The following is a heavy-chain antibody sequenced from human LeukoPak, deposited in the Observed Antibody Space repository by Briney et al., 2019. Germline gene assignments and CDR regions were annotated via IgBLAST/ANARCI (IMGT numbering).Heavy chain of an antibody. CDR3: ARGGTYYYDSSGPLYWYFDL. CDR1: GGSISSYY. CDR2: IYYSEST. J-gene: IGHJ2*01. D-gene: IGHD3-22*01. Sequence: SETLSLTCTVSGGSISSYYWSWIRQPPGKGLEWIGYIYYSESTNYNPSLKSRVTISVDTSKNQFSLKLSSVTAADTAVYYCARGGTYYYDSSGPLYWYFDLWGRGTLVTVSS. V-gene: IGHV4-59*01.